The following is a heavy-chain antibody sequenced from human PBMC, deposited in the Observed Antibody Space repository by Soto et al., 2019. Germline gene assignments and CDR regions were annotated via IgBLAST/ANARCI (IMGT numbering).Heavy chain of an antibody. CDR1: GYTFTSYA. D-gene: IGHD3-3*01. Sequence: ASVKVSCKASGYTFTSYAMHWVRQAPGQRLEWMGWINAGNGNTKYSQKFQGRVTITRDTSASTAYMELSSLRSEDTAVYYCACVYVFWSGYYTGNYYYYYGMDVWGQGTTVTVSS. CDR2: INAGNGNT. V-gene: IGHV1-3*01. CDR3: ACVYVFWSGYYTGNYYYYYGMDV. J-gene: IGHJ6*02.